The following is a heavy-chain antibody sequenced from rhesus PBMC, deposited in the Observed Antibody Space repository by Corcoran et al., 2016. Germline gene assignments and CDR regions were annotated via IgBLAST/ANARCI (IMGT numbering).Heavy chain of an antibody. CDR2: IFGNGGST. Sequence: QVQLQESGPGLVKPSETLSLTCAVSGGLTSTNSWTWIRQPTGKGLAWSGRIFGNGGSTRYIPSLRSRGTISRDTSKNQFSLKLNSVTAADAAVYYCARGRVVNDRGVDYWGQGVLVTVSS. V-gene: IGHV4-147*01. D-gene: IGHD3-28*01. CDR1: GGLTSTNS. J-gene: IGHJ4*01. CDR3: ARGRVVNDRGVDY.